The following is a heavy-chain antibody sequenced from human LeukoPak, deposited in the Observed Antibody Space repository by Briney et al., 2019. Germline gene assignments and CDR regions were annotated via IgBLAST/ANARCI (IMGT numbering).Heavy chain of an antibody. CDR3: ARDVYSGWYVDY. D-gene: IGHD6-25*01. CDR1: GYTFTSYG. J-gene: IGHJ4*02. Sequence: ASVKVSCKASGYTFTSYGISWVRQAPGQGLEWMGWISAYNGNTNYAQKLQGRVTMATDTSTSTAYMELRSLRSDDTAVYYCARDVYSGWYVDYWGQGTLVTVSS. V-gene: IGHV1-18*01. CDR2: ISAYNGNT.